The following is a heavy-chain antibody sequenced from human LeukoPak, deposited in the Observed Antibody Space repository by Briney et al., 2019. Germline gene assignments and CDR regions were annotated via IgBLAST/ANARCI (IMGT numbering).Heavy chain of an antibody. D-gene: IGHD6-13*01. Sequence: IPSETLSLTCTVSGGSISSSSYYWGWIRQPPGKGLEWIGSIYYSGSTYYNPSLKSRVTISVDTSKNQFSLKLSSVTAADTAVYYCASSGIAAAVNYWGQGTLVTVSS. CDR1: GGSISSSSYY. CDR2: IYYSGST. V-gene: IGHV4-39*01. J-gene: IGHJ4*02. CDR3: ASSGIAAAVNY.